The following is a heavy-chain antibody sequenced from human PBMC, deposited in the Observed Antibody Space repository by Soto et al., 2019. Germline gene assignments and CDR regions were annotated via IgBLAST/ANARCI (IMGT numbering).Heavy chain of an antibody. CDR1: GYSFTDYD. CDR3: ARGDSTDCSNGVCSFFYNHDMDV. CDR2: INPKSGGT. V-gene: IGHV1-2*04. J-gene: IGHJ6*02. D-gene: IGHD2-8*01. Sequence: ASVKVSCKASGYSFTDYDIHWVRQAPGQGLEWLGGINPKSGGTSTAQKFQGWVTMTTDTSISTASMELTRLTSDDTAIYYCARGDSTDCSNGVCSFFYNHDMDVWGQGTTVTVS.